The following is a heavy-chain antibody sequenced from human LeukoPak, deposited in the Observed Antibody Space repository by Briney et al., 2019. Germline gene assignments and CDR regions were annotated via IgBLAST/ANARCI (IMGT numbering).Heavy chain of an antibody. Sequence: PGGSLRLSCAASEFTVSSNYMSWVRQAPGKGLEWVSVIYSGGSTYYADSVKGRFTISRDNSKNTLYLQMNSLRAEDTAVYYCARDVEYCSGGSCYAYDYWGQGTLVTVSS. V-gene: IGHV3-53*01. D-gene: IGHD2-15*01. CDR3: ARDVEYCSGGSCYAYDY. J-gene: IGHJ4*02. CDR1: EFTVSSNY. CDR2: IYSGGST.